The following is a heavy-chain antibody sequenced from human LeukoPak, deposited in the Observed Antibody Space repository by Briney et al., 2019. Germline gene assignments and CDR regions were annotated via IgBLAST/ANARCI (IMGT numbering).Heavy chain of an antibody. V-gene: IGHV1-18*01. D-gene: IGHD6-13*01. CDR1: GGTFSSYA. Sequence: GASVKVSCKASGGTFSSYAISWVRQAPGQGLEWMGWISAYNGNSDYAQKLQGRVTMTTDTSTSTAYMELRSLRSDDTAVYYCARAYSSSWYPFDYWGQGTLVTVSS. CDR2: ISAYNGNS. J-gene: IGHJ4*02. CDR3: ARAYSSSWYPFDY.